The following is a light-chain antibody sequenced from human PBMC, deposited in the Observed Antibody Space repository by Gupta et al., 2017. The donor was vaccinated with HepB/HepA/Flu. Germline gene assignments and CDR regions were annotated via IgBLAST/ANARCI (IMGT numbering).Light chain of an antibody. CDR3: QQYYTTLKT. V-gene: IGKV4-1*01. J-gene: IGKJ2*01. Sequence: DIVVTQSPASMPLSLRERATINCRSSQTILYGGNDNNYLAWYQQKPGQPPKLLIYWASTRESGIPDRFSGGGSGTHFTLTISRLQAEDVAVYYCQQYYTTLKTFGQGTKVEI. CDR2: WAS. CDR1: QTILYGGNDNNY.